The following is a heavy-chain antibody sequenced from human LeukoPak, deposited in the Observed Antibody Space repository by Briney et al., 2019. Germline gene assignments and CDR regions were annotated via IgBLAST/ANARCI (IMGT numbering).Heavy chain of an antibody. CDR2: INHSGST. V-gene: IGHV4-34*01. J-gene: IGHJ6*02. Sequence: SETLSLTCAVYGGSFSGYYWSWIRQPPGKGLEWIGEINHSGSTNYNPSLKSRVTISVDTSKNQFSLKLSSVTAADTAVYYCARYTLGYCSGGGCYSGYYGMDVWGQGTTVTVSS. CDR3: ARYTLGYCSGGGCYSGYYGMDV. D-gene: IGHD2-15*01. CDR1: GGSFSGYY.